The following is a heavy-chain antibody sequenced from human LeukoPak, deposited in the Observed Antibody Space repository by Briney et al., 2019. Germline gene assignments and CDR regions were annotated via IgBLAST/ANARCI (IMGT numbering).Heavy chain of an antibody. J-gene: IGHJ4*02. D-gene: IGHD6-13*01. CDR3: AREWQGGIVAAGTRFEGDD. Sequence: GGSLRLSCAVSGFSVSGYWITWVRQAPGKGLEWVANIKQDGSEKNYVDSVKGRFTISRDNAENSLFLQMNSLRVEDTAVYYCAREWQGGIVAAGTRFEGDDWGQGSLVAVGS. CDR2: IKQDGSEK. CDR1: GFSVSGYW. V-gene: IGHV3-7*01.